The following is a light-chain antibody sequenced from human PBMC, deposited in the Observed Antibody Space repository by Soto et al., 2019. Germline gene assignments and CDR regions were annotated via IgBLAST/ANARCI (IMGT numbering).Light chain of an antibody. Sequence: DIQVTQSPSSLSASVGDRVTITCRASQAISNYLAWYQQKPGAVPNLLIYAASTLQSGVPSRFSGSGSGTDFTLTINSLQSEDVATYYCQKYNSAPWTFGQGTKVEI. CDR1: QAISNY. J-gene: IGKJ1*01. CDR3: QKYNSAPWT. V-gene: IGKV1-27*01. CDR2: AAS.